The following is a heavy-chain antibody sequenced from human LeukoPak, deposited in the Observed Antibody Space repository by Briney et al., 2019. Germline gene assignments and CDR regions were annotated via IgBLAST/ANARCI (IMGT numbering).Heavy chain of an antibody. Sequence: GGSLRLSCAASGFTFSSYWMSWVRQAPGKGLEWVANIKQDGSEKYYVDSVKGRFTISRDNAKNSLYLQMNSLRAEDTAVYYCARESVDYGDYYFDYWGQGTLVTVSS. CDR2: IKQDGSEK. J-gene: IGHJ4*02. CDR3: ARESVDYGDYYFDY. CDR1: GFTFSSYW. D-gene: IGHD4-17*01. V-gene: IGHV3-7*01.